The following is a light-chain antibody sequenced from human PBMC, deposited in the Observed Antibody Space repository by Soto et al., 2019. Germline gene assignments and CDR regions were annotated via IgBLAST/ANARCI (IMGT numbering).Light chain of an antibody. CDR3: QQYNNWPASFT. CDR1: QSVSSN. CDR2: SAS. J-gene: IGKJ3*01. V-gene: IGKV3-15*01. Sequence: EIAMTQSPATLSVSPGERAALSCRASQSVSSNLAWYQQKPGQAPRLLIYSASTRATGIPARFSGSGSGTEFTLTISSLQSEDFAVYYCQQYNNWPASFTFGPGTKVDIK.